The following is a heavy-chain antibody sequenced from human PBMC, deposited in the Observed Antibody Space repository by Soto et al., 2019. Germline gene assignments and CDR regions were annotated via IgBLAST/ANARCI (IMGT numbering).Heavy chain of an antibody. V-gene: IGHV3-15*01. D-gene: IGHD6-13*01. Sequence: GGSLRLSCAASGFTFSNAWMSWVRQAPGKGLEWVGRIKSKTDGGTTDYAAPVKGRFTISRDDSKNTLYLQMNSLKTEDTAVYYCTTLVPSSSWYGISYYYYYMDVWGKGTTVTVSS. J-gene: IGHJ6*03. CDR2: IKSKTDGGTT. CDR1: GFTFSNAW. CDR3: TTLVPSSSWYGISYYYYYMDV.